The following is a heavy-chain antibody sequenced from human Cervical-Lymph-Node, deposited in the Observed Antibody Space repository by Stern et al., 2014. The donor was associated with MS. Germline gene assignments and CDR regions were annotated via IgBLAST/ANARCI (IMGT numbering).Heavy chain of an antibody. Sequence: VQLVESRGGLVKPGGSLRLSCEASGFSFSDYYMSWIRQAPGKGLEWLSYIGSRGSSVYYAESVKGRFTISRDNARNSLFLQMDSLRSEDTALYYCARGPHYGDKRNWFDPWGQGILVTVSS. CDR1: GFSFSDYY. J-gene: IGHJ5*02. CDR2: IGSRGSSV. D-gene: IGHD4-17*01. CDR3: ARGPHYGDKRNWFDP. V-gene: IGHV3-11*01.